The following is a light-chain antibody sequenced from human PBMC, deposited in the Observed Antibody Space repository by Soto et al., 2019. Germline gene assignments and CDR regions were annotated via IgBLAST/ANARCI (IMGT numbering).Light chain of an antibody. Sequence: DVQVTQSPSSLSASVGDTVTIFCRTSRAINNYVAWYQQRPGQVPKLLIYGASTLHSGVPSRFSGFGSGTDFSLTITNLQSEDVATYYCQKYNSAPLTFGGGTKVEI. V-gene: IGKV1-27*01. CDR2: GAS. CDR1: RAINNY. CDR3: QKYNSAPLT. J-gene: IGKJ4*01.